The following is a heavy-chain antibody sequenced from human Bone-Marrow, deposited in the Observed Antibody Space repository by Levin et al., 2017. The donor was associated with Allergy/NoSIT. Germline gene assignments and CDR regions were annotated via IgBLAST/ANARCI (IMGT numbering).Heavy chain of an antibody. Sequence: GGSLRLSCAASGFTFSSYGMHWVRQAPGKGLEWVAVIWYDGSNKYYADSVKGRFTISRDNSKNTLYLQMNSLRAEDTAVYYCARRNYCSSTSCYDYYYDYYMDVWGKGTTVTVSS. D-gene: IGHD2-2*01. J-gene: IGHJ6*03. CDR1: GFTFSSYG. V-gene: IGHV3-33*01. CDR3: ARRNYCSSTSCYDYYYDYYMDV. CDR2: IWYDGSNK.